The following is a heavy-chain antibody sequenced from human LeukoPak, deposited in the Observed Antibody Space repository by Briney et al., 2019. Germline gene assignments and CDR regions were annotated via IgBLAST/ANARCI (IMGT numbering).Heavy chain of an antibody. Sequence: GGSLRLSCAASGFTFSSYGMHWVRQAPGKGLEWVAVISYDGSNKYYADSVKGRFTISRDNSKNTLYLQMNSLRAEDTAVYYCAKDRDVVVVGHAFDIWGQGTMVTVSS. CDR1: GFTFSSYG. V-gene: IGHV3-30*18. CDR3: AKDRDVVVVGHAFDI. J-gene: IGHJ3*02. CDR2: ISYDGSNK. D-gene: IGHD2-15*01.